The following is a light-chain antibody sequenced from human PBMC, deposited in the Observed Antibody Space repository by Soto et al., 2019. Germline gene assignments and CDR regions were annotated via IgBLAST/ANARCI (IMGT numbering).Light chain of an antibody. J-gene: IGLJ1*01. CDR2: DVS. CDR3: CSYAGSYTHV. V-gene: IGLV2-11*01. Sequence: QSALTQPRSVSGSPGQSVTISCTGTSSDVGGYNYVSWYQQRPGKAPKRMIYDVSKRPSGVPDRFSGSKSGNTASLTISGLQAEDEADYYCCSYAGSYTHVFGTGTKLTVL. CDR1: SSDVGGYNY.